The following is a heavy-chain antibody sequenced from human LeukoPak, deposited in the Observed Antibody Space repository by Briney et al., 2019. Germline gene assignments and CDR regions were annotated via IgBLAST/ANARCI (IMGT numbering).Heavy chain of an antibody. CDR1: GGSISSSSYY. D-gene: IGHD5-18*01. Sequence: SETLSLTCTVSGGSISSSSYYWSWIRQPPGKGLEWIGEINHSGSTNYNPSLKSRVTISVDTSKNQFSLKLSSVTAADTAVYYCARLTAPRTYYYYMDVWGKGTTVTVSS. CDR2: INHSGST. V-gene: IGHV4-39*07. CDR3: ARLTAPRTYYYYMDV. J-gene: IGHJ6*03.